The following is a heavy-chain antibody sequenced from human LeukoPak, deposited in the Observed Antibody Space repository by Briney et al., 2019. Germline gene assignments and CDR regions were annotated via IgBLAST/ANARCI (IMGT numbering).Heavy chain of an antibody. V-gene: IGHV3-30-3*01. CDR1: GFTFSSYA. CDR3: GRETGSAVVSTDFDY. CDR2: ISYDGSSK. J-gene: IGHJ4*02. Sequence: PGGSLRLSCAASGFTFSSYAIHWVRRAPGKGLEWVAVISYDGSSKYYADSVKGRFTISRDNSKNTLYLQMNSLRAEDTAVYYCGRETGSAVVSTDFDYWGQGTLVTVSS. D-gene: IGHD5/OR15-5a*01.